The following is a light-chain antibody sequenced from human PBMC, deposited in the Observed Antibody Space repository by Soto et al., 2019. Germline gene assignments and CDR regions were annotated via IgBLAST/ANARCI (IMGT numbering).Light chain of an antibody. CDR2: DSN. CDR1: SFNIGNNY. J-gene: IGLJ2*01. Sequence: QSAFTQPPSVSAAPGQNVTISCSGSSFNIGNNYVSWFQQLPGTAPKLLIYDSNKRPSGIPDRFSGSKSGTSATLDITGLLTGDEADYYCATWDSSLTGEVFGGGTKLTVL. V-gene: IGLV1-51*01. CDR3: ATWDSSLTGEV.